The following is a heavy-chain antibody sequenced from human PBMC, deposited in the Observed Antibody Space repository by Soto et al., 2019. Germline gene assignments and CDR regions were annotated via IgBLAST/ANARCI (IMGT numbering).Heavy chain of an antibody. Sequence: VGSLRLSGPASGFTSSSRSMNSHRQAPGKGLELVSYISSSSSTIYYADSVQGRFTISRDNSESVVLLQMNSLRPDDTALYFCARAYYFGSGTSYTLYYWGQGTQVTVSS. D-gene: IGHD3-10*01. CDR2: ISSSSSTI. CDR3: ARAYYFGSGTSYTLYY. CDR1: GFTSSSRS. J-gene: IGHJ4*02. V-gene: IGHV3-48*01.